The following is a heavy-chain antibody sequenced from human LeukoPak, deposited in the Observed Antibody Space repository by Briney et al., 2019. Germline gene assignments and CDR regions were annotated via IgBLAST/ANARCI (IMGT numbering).Heavy chain of an antibody. D-gene: IGHD3-9*01. CDR1: GGTFSSYA. CDR3: ARGGILTGRFGY. J-gene: IGHJ4*02. Sequence: ASVKVSCKASGGTFSSYAISWVRQAPGQGLEWMGGIIPIFGTANYAQKFQGRVTITADESTSTAYMELSSLRSEDTAVYYCARGGILTGRFGYWGQGTLVTVSS. V-gene: IGHV1-69*13. CDR2: IIPIFGTA.